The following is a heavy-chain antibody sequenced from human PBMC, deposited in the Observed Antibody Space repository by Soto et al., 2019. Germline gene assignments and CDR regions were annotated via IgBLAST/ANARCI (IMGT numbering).Heavy chain of an antibody. CDR3: ARDRLRGYDSSGFYS. J-gene: IGHJ4*02. D-gene: IGHD3-22*01. CDR2: INTYNGNR. V-gene: IGHV1-18*01. CDR1: GYSFSSYG. Sequence: QVQLVQSGAELRKPGASVKVSCKASGYSFSSYGINWVRQAPGQGLEWMGWINTYNGNRNYAQKFEDRVTMTTATSPNTVYMELRSLNSDDTAIYYCARDRLRGYDSSGFYSWGQGTLVTVSS.